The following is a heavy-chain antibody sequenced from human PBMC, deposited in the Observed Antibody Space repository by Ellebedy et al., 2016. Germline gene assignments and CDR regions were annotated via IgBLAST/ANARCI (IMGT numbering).Heavy chain of an antibody. CDR2: IGTADDT. D-gene: IGHD4-11*01. CDR1: GFTFSSYD. J-gene: IGHJ6*02. CDR3: AREGGSVTTIAGWGMDV. Sequence: GGSLRLSCAASGFTFSSYDMHWVRQATGKGLEWVSSIGTADDTLYSGSVEGRFTISRDNAKNSLYLQMNSLRAGDSAVYYCAREGGSVTTIAGWGMDVWGQGTTVTVSS. V-gene: IGHV3-13*01.